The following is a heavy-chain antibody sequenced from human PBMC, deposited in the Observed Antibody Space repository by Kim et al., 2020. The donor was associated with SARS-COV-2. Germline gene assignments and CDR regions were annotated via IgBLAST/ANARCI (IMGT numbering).Heavy chain of an antibody. J-gene: IGHJ6*02. V-gene: IGHV1-69*13. Sequence: SVKVSCKASGGTFSSYAISWVRQAPGQGLEWMGGIIPIFGTANYAQKFQGRVTITADESTSTAYMELSSLRSEDTAVYYCARRTAQGSNYDILTYRARYYYYGMDVWGQGTTVTVSS. D-gene: IGHD3-9*01. CDR3: ARRTAQGSNYDILTYRARYYYYGMDV. CDR2: IIPIFGTA. CDR1: GGTFSSYA.